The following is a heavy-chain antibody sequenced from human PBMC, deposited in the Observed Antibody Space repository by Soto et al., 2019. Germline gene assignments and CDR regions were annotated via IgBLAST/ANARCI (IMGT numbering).Heavy chain of an antibody. J-gene: IGHJ4*02. CDR2: IYYSGST. CDR3: ARVLYYYGSGSYYVDY. D-gene: IGHD3-10*01. V-gene: IGHV4-59*01. Sequence: SETLSLTCTVSGGSISSYYWSWIRQPPGKGLEWIGYIYYSGSTNYNPSLKSRVTISVDTSKNQFSLKLSSVTAADTAVYYCARVLYYYGSGSYYVDYWGQGTLVTVSS. CDR1: GGSISSYY.